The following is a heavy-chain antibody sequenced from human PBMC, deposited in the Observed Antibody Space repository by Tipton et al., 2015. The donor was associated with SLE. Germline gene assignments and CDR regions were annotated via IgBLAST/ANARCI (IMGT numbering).Heavy chain of an antibody. Sequence: TLSLTCTVSGGSIGSFYWSWIRQPPGKGLEWIGNIDYTANPNYSPSLKSRVTISIDTSTNHFSLKLRSVTAADTAVYYCARGFGFYYYYMDVWGKGTTVTVSS. V-gene: IGHV4-59*01. D-gene: IGHD3-10*01. CDR1: GGSIGSFY. CDR3: ARGFGFYYYYMDV. CDR2: IDYTANP. J-gene: IGHJ6*03.